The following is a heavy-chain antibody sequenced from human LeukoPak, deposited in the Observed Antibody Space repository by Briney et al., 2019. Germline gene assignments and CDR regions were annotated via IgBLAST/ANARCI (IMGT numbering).Heavy chain of an antibody. D-gene: IGHD3-22*01. J-gene: IGHJ3*02. CDR3: ARDRDYYDSSGYYYVDAFDI. CDR2: INPNSGGT. CDR1: GYTFTGYY. V-gene: IGHV1-2*02. Sequence: ASVTVSFKASGYTFTGYYMHWVRQAPGQGLEWMGWINPNSGGTNYAQKFQGRVTMTRDTSISTAYMELSRLRSDDTAVYYCARDRDYYDSSGYYYVDAFDIWGQGTMVTASS.